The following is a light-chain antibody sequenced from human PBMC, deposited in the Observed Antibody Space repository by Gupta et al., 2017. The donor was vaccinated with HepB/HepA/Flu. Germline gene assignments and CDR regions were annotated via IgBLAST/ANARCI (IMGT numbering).Light chain of an antibody. Sequence: QSVLTQPPSVSGAPGQRVTISCTGSSFDIGAGFDVHWYRQFPGTAPRLLMYDNVNRPSGVPDRFSGSKSGTSAALATTGLQAEDEADYYCQSLDNSRNGYVFGAGTKVTVL. J-gene: IGLJ1*01. CDR3: QSLDNSRNGYV. CDR1: SFDIGAGFD. V-gene: IGLV1-40*01. CDR2: DNV.